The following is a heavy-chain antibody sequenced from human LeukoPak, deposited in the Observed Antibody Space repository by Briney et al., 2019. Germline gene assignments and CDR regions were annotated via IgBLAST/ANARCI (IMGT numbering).Heavy chain of an antibody. D-gene: IGHD3-22*01. CDR3: ARAPYYYDSSGYYGT. CDR2: ISYDGSNK. Sequence: GGSLRLSCAASGFTFSSYAMSWVRQAPGKGLEWVAVISYDGSNKYYADSVKGRFTISRDNSKNTLYLQMNSLRAEDTAVYYCARAPYYYDSSGYYGTWGQGTLVTVSS. CDR1: GFTFSSYA. J-gene: IGHJ5*02. V-gene: IGHV3-30*19.